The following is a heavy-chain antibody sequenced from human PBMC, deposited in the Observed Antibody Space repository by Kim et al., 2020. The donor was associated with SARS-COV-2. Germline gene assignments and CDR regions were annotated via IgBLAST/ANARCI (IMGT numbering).Heavy chain of an antibody. CDR1: GYSISSGYY. Sequence: SETLSLTCTVSGYSISSGYYWGWIRQPPGKGLEWIGSIYHSGSTYYNPSLKSRVTISVDTSKNQFSLKLSSVTAADTAVYYCARGIAVGRFDPWGQGTL. V-gene: IGHV4-38-2*02. D-gene: IGHD6-19*01. J-gene: IGHJ5*02. CDR3: ARGIAVGRFDP. CDR2: IYHSGST.